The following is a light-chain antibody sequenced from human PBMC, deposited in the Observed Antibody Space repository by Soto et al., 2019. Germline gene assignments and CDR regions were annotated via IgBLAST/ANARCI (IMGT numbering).Light chain of an antibody. CDR2: DAS. J-gene: IGKJ4*01. Sequence: DIQMTQAPSSLTASVGDSVTITCQASQDISNYLNWYQQKPGKAPKLLIYDASNLETGVPSMFSGSGSGTDFTFTISSLQPEDIATYYCQQYDNLPITFGGGTKVDI. CDR1: QDISNY. CDR3: QQYDNLPIT. V-gene: IGKV1-33*01.